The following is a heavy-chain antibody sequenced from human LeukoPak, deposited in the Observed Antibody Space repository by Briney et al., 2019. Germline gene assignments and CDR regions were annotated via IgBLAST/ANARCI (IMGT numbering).Heavy chain of an antibody. D-gene: IGHD5-18*01. Sequence: SETLSLTCTVSGGSISSGGYYWSWIRQHPGKGLEWIGYIYYTGATYYNPSLKSRVTISLDTSKNQFSLKLSSVTAADAAVYYCARAGYSYGTGYYFDYWGQGALVTVSS. CDR3: ARAGYSYGTGYYFDY. CDR2: IYYTGAT. CDR1: GGSISSGGYY. V-gene: IGHV4-61*08. J-gene: IGHJ4*02.